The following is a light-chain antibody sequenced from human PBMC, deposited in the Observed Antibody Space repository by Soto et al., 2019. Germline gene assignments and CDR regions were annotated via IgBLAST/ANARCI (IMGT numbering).Light chain of an antibody. CDR1: EDINNY. Sequence: DIQMTQSPSSLSASVGDRVTITCQASEDINNYLIWYQHNPVKAPKLLIYDASTLGTGVSSRFSGGGSGTHFTFTISSLQPEDIATYYCQQFDSVPCTFGQGTKLELK. CDR3: QQFDSVPCT. J-gene: IGKJ2*02. CDR2: DAS. V-gene: IGKV1-33*01.